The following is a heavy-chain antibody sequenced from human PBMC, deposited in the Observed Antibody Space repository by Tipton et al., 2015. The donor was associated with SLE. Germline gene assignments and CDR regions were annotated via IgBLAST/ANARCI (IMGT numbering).Heavy chain of an antibody. D-gene: IGHD3-10*01. CDR2: ISAYNGNT. Sequence: QLVQSGAEVKKPGASVKVSCKASGYTFTSYYMHWVRQAPGQGLEWMGWISAYNGNTNYAQKLQGRVTMTTDTSTSTAYMELRSLRSDDTAVYYCARGYYGSGSTGHFDYWGQGTLVTVSS. CDR1: GYTFTSYY. CDR3: ARGYYGSGSTGHFDY. J-gene: IGHJ4*02. V-gene: IGHV1-18*04.